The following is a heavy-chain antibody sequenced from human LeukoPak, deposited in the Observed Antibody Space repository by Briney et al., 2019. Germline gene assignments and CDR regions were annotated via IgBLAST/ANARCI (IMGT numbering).Heavy chain of an antibody. J-gene: IGHJ4*02. Sequence: GGSLRLSCAASGFTVRSNYMSWVRQAPGKGLEWVSVIYSGGSTYYADSVRGRFTISRDNSKNTLYLQMNSLRAEDTAVYYCARGGWYFPFDYWGQGTLVTVSS. V-gene: IGHV3-66*01. D-gene: IGHD6-19*01. CDR3: ARGGWYFPFDY. CDR2: IYSGGST. CDR1: GFTVRSNY.